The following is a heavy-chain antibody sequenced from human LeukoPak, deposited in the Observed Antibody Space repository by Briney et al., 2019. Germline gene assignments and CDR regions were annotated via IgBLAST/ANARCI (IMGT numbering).Heavy chain of an antibody. Sequence: PGGSQRLSCEASGITVSSNYMSWVRQAPGKGLEWVSVIYRGTTTDYADSVKGRFTISRDNSRNTLYLQMNSLRAEDTALYYCARVADTHIFDYWGQGTLVTVSS. D-gene: IGHD2-21*01. CDR2: IYRGTTT. CDR3: ARVADTHIFDY. J-gene: IGHJ4*02. CDR1: GITVSSNY. V-gene: IGHV3-53*01.